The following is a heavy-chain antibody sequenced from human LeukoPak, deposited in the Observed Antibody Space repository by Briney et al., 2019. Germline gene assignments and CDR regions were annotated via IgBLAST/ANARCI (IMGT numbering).Heavy chain of an antibody. J-gene: IGHJ5*02. D-gene: IGHD2-21*02. CDR3: ARDRLVVVTATPNWFDP. V-gene: IGHV1-18*01. Sequence: ASVKVSCKASGYTFTSYGICWVRQAPGQGLEWMGWICAYNGNTNYAQKLQGRVTMTTDTSTSTAYMELRSLRSDDTAVYYCARDRLVVVTATPNWFDPWGQGTLVTVSS. CDR2: ICAYNGNT. CDR1: GYTFTSYG.